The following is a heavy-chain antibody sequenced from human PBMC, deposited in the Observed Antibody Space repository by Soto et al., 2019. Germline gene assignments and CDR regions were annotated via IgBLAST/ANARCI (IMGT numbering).Heavy chain of an antibody. Sequence: LSLTCAVSGGSISSGGYSWSWIRQPPGKGLEWIGYIYHSGSTYYNPSLKSRVTISVDRSKNQFSLKLSSVTAADTAVYYCARGAANYDSSGYYLDYWGQGTLVTVSS. V-gene: IGHV4-30-2*01. CDR3: ARGAANYDSSGYYLDY. CDR1: GGSISSGGYS. CDR2: IYHSGST. D-gene: IGHD3-22*01. J-gene: IGHJ4*02.